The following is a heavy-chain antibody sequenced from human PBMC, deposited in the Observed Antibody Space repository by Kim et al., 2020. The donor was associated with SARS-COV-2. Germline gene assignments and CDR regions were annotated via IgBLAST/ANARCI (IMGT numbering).Heavy chain of an antibody. Sequence: ADSVKGRFTISRDNSKNTLYLQMNSLRAEDTAVYYCARVRIVQDYYGMDVWGQGTTVTVSS. J-gene: IGHJ6*02. V-gene: IGHV3-30*01. D-gene: IGHD2-15*01. CDR3: ARVRIVQDYYGMDV.